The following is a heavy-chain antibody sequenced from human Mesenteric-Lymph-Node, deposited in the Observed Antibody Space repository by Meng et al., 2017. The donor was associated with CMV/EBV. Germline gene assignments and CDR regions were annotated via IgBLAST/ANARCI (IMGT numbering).Heavy chain of an antibody. V-gene: IGHV3-20*04. CDR3: ARGPHYDYVWGKLA. CDR2: INWNGGST. Sequence: GGSLRLSCAASGFTFDDYGMSWVRQAPGKGLEWVSGINWNGGSTGYADSVKGRFTISRDNAKNSLYLQMNSLRAEDTAVYYCARGPHYDYVWGKLAWGQGTLVTVSS. CDR1: GFTFDDYG. D-gene: IGHD3-16*01. J-gene: IGHJ5*02.